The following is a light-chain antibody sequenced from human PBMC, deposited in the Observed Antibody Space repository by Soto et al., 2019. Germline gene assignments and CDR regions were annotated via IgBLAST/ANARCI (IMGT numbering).Light chain of an antibody. V-gene: IGKV1-5*03. CDR1: QTISSL. Sequence: DIQMTQSPSTLSVSVGDRVTITCRASQTISSLFAWYQQKPGKAPKLLIYKASTLESGVPSRFSGSGSGTEFTLTISSLQPDDFATYYCQHYNSYSEAFGQGTKVDI. CDR3: QHYNSYSEA. CDR2: KAS. J-gene: IGKJ1*01.